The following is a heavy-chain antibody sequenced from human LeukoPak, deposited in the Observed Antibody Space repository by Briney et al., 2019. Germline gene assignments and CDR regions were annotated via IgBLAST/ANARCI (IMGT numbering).Heavy chain of an antibody. CDR3: ARGVVVTFDY. CDR2: IYYSGST. V-gene: IGHV4-59*01. J-gene: IGHJ4*02. CDR1: GGSISSYY. D-gene: IGHD3-22*01. Sequence: PSEXXXXXCTVSGGSISSYYWSWLRQPPGKGLEWIGYIYYSGSTNYNPSLTSRVTISVDTSKNQFSLKLSSVTAADTAVYYCARGVVVTFDYWGQGTLVTVSS.